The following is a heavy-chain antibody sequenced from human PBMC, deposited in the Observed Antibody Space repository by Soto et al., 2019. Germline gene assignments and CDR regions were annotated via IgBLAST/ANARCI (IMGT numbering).Heavy chain of an antibody. V-gene: IGHV1-3*01. Sequence: ASVKVSCKASGYTFSSYAMHWVRQAPGQRLEWMGWINAGYGNTKSSQKFQDRVTISRDTSASTAYMELTSLRSEDTAVYYCARDTGDGTFDFWGQGTLVTVAS. J-gene: IGHJ4*02. CDR3: ARDTGDGTFDF. CDR2: INAGYGNT. D-gene: IGHD7-27*01. CDR1: GYTFSSYA.